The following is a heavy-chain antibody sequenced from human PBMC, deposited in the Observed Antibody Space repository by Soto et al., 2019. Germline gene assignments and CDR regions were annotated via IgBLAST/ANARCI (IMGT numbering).Heavy chain of an antibody. J-gene: IGHJ6*02. Sequence: QVQLQQWGAGLLKPSETLSLTCAVYGGSFSGYYWSWIRQPPGKGLEWIGEINHSGSTNYNPSLKSRVTISVDTSKNQFSLKLSSVTAADTAVYYCARDRGRRDSSGYRDYYYYGMDVWGQGTTVTVSS. CDR3: ARDRGRRDSSGYRDYYYYGMDV. CDR1: GGSFSGYY. D-gene: IGHD3-22*01. CDR2: INHSGST. V-gene: IGHV4-34*01.